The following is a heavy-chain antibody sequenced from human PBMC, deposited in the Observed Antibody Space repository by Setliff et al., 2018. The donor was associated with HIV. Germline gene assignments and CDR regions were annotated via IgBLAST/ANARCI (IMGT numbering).Heavy chain of an antibody. CDR2: ISYNSHYI. CDR1: GFTFSNYS. J-gene: IGHJ4*02. CDR3: ARDGGGLGVY. V-gene: IGHV3-21*01. Sequence: SLRLSCAASGFTFSNYSMNWVRQAPGKGLEWVSSISYNSHYIYYADSVKGRFTISRDNAKNSLYLQMNSLRAEETAVYYCARDGGGLGVYWGQGTLVTVSS. D-gene: IGHD3-16*01.